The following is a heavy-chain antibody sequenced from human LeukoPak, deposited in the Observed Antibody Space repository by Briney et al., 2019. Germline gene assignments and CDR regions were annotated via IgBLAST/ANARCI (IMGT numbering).Heavy chain of an antibody. Sequence: GGSLRLSCVATGFSLSTYSMSWVRQAPGKGLEWVGRIKSKTDGGTTDYAAPVKGRFTISRDDSKNTLYLQMNSLKTEDTAVYYCTTPYYYDSSGYTTDFDYWGQGTLVTVSS. V-gene: IGHV3-15*01. CDR1: GFSLSTYS. J-gene: IGHJ4*02. CDR2: IKSKTDGGTT. D-gene: IGHD3-22*01. CDR3: TTPYYYDSSGYTTDFDY.